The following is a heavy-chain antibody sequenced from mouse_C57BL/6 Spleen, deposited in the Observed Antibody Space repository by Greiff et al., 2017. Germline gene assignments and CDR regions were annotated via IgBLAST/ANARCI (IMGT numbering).Heavy chain of an antibody. Sequence: VQLQQPGAELVRPGTSVKLSCKASGYTFTSYWMHWVKQRPGQGLEWIGVIDPSDSYTNYNQKFKGKATLTVDTSSSTAYMQLSSLTSEDSAVYYCAPITAVVAPFDYWGQGTTLTVSS. D-gene: IGHD1-1*01. J-gene: IGHJ2*01. V-gene: IGHV1-59*01. CDR1: GYTFTSYW. CDR2: IDPSDSYT. CDR3: APITAVVAPFDY.